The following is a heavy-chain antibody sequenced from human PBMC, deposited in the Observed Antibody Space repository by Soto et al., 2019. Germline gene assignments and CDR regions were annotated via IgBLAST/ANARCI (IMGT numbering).Heavy chain of an antibody. CDR2: IIPIFGTA. Sequence: ASVKVSCKASGGTFSSYAISWVRQAPGQGLEWMGGIIPIFGTANYAQKVQGRVTITADESTSTAYMELSSLRSEDTAVYYCSSHSSSSYSWFQPWGQGTLVNVSS. V-gene: IGHV1-69*13. D-gene: IGHD6-13*01. CDR1: GGTFSSYA. CDR3: SSHSSSSYSWFQP. J-gene: IGHJ5*02.